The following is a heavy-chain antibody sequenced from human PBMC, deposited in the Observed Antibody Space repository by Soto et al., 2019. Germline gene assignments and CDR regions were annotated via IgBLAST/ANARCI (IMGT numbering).Heavy chain of an antibody. CDR3: AKVSAYCGGDCYSENYFDY. J-gene: IGHJ4*02. CDR1: GFTFSSYA. D-gene: IGHD2-21*02. V-gene: IGHV3-23*01. Sequence: EVQLLESGGGLVQPGGSLRLSCAASGFTFSSYAMSWVRQAPGKGLEWVSAISGSGGSTYYADSVKGRFTISRDNSKNTLYLQMNSLRAEDTAVYYCAKVSAYCGGDCYSENYFDYWGQGTLVTVSS. CDR2: ISGSGGST.